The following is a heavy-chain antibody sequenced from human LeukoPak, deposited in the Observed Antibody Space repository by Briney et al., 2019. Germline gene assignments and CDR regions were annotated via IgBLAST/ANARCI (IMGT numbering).Heavy chain of an antibody. J-gene: IGHJ4*02. V-gene: IGHV3-48*03. CDR3: ARVRNRIAVAGDPVG. CDR2: ISGSGRNI. Sequence: GGSLRLSCVASGFTINIYEMNWVRQAPGKGLEWISYISGSGRNIYYADSVKGRFTISRDNAKNSLYLQMNSLRAEDTAVYYCARVRNRIAVAGDPVGWGQGTLVTVSS. D-gene: IGHD6-19*01. CDR1: GFTINIYE.